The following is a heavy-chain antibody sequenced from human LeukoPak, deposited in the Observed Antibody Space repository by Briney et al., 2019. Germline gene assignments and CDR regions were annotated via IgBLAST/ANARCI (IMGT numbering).Heavy chain of an antibody. Sequence: SETLSLTCTVSGGSISSSSYYWGWIRQPPGKGLEWIGSIYYSGSTYYNPSLKSRVTISVDTSKNQFSLKLSSVNAADTAVYYCARKTNDWFDPWGQGTLVTVSS. CDR3: ARKTNDWFDP. D-gene: IGHD2-8*01. CDR1: GGSISSSSYY. J-gene: IGHJ5*02. CDR2: IYYSGST. V-gene: IGHV4-39*07.